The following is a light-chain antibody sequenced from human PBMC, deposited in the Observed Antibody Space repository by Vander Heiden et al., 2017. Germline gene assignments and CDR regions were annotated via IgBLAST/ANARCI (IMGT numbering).Light chain of an antibody. V-gene: IGKV2-30*01. J-gene: IGKJ2*01. CDR1: PSLTYSDGNTY. CDR2: TVS. CDR3: MQGTHWPYT. Sequence: VTSQHPPCLPVTVRQPASISCRSSPSLTYSDGNTYLNWFQQTPGQSPRRLIYTVSNRDSVVPDRISGSASGNDFTLKISRVDAEDVGVYYCMQGTHWPYTFGQGTKLEIK.